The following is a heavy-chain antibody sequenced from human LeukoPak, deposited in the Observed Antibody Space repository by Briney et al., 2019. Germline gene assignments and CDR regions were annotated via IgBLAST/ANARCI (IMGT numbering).Heavy chain of an antibody. Sequence: GRSLRLSCAASGFTFSSYAMHWVRQAPGKGLEWVAVISYDGSNKYYADSVKGRFTISRDNSKNTLYLQMNSLRAEDTAVYYCAKAPTVTTSINYFDYWGQGTLVTVSS. J-gene: IGHJ4*02. CDR3: AKAPTVTTSINYFDY. CDR2: ISYDGSNK. V-gene: IGHV3-30-3*01. CDR1: GFTFSSYA. D-gene: IGHD4-17*01.